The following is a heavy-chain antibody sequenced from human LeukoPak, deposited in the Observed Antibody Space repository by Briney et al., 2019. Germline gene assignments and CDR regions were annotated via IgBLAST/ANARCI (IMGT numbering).Heavy chain of an antibody. J-gene: IGHJ4*02. CDR1: GYTFTSYG. Sequence: ASVKVSCKASGYTFTSYGISWVRQAPGQGLEWTGWISAYNGNTNYAQKLQGRVTMTTDTSTNTAYMELRSLRSDDTAVYYCARDQAANPRGKLIEGYWGQGTLVTVSS. D-gene: IGHD2-15*01. CDR3: ARDQAANPRGKLIEGY. CDR2: ISAYNGNT. V-gene: IGHV1-18*01.